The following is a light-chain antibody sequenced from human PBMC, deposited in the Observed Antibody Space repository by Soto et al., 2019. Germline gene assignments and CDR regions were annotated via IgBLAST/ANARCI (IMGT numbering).Light chain of an antibody. CDR3: SSFTTSTTLV. Sequence: QSALTQPASVSGSPGQSITLSCTGTSSDVGFYDYVSWYQQHPGKAPKLMIYDVNTRPSGVSNRFSGSTSGNTASLTISGLKAEDEADYYCSSFTTSTTLVFGGGTKLTVL. CDR1: SSDVGFYDY. V-gene: IGLV2-14*01. J-gene: IGLJ2*01. CDR2: DVN.